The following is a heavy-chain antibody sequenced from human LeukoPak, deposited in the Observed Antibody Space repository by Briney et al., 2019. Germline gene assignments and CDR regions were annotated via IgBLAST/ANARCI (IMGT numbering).Heavy chain of an antibody. J-gene: IGHJ4*02. Sequence: GGSLRLSCAASGFTFSSYAMSWVRQAPGKGLEWVSAISGSGGSTYYADSVKGRFTISRDNSKNTLYLQMNSLRAEDTAVYYCANRDIAAAGTLVFDYWGQGTLVTVSS. D-gene: IGHD6-13*01. CDR1: GFTFSSYA. V-gene: IGHV3-23*01. CDR2: ISGSGGST. CDR3: ANRDIAAAGTLVFDY.